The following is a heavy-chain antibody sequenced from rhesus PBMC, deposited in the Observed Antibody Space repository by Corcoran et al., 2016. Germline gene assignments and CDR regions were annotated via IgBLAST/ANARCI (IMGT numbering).Heavy chain of an antibody. CDR1: GGAISSTY. Sequence: QLQLQESGPGLVKPSETLSLTCAVSGGAISSTYWSWIRQPPGKGLEWIGRISGSGGSTAYNPSLKSRVTISTDTSKNQFSLKLTSVTAADTAVYYCATIAAAGRFDYWGQGVLVTVSS. CDR2: ISGSGGST. V-gene: IGHV4-173*01. D-gene: IGHD6-25*01. CDR3: ATIAAAGRFDY. J-gene: IGHJ4*01.